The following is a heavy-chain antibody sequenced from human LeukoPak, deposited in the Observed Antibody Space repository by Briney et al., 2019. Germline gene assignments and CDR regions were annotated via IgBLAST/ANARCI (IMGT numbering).Heavy chain of an antibody. J-gene: IGHJ6*03. Sequence: GGSLRLSCAASGFTFSIYAMNWVRQAPGKGLEWVSGISGSGGSTYYADSVKGRFTISRDNSKNTLYLQMNSLRAEDTAFYYCARGAADDLYYMDVWGKGATVTVSS. D-gene: IGHD3/OR15-3a*01. CDR3: ARGAADDLYYMDV. CDR2: ISGSGGST. V-gene: IGHV3-23*01. CDR1: GFTFSIYA.